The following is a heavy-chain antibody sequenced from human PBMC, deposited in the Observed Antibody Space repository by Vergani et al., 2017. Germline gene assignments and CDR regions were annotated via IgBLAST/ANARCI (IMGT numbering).Heavy chain of an antibody. CDR3: TRRYCTITDCYEGGFDI. CDR2: IRNKGFDGAT. J-gene: IGHJ3*02. D-gene: IGHD2-2*01. V-gene: IGHV3-49*03. Sequence: EVQLLESGGGLVQPGGSLRLSCTGSGFTFGDYSVTWLRQAPGKGLEWLGYIRNKGFDGATQYAPSLKGRFTISRDDSKSIAYLQMNFLKVEDTAVYYCTRRYCTITDCYEGGFDIWGQGKTVTVSS. CDR1: GFTFGDYS.